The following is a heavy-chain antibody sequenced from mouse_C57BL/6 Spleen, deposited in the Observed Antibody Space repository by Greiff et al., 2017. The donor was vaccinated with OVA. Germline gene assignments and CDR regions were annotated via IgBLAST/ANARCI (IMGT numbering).Heavy chain of an antibody. CDR3: AFRDDGSSPDY. D-gene: IGHD1-1*01. J-gene: IGHJ2*01. CDR2: IDPSDSYT. V-gene: IGHV1-50*01. CDR1: GYTFTSYW. Sequence: QVQLQQPGAELVKPGASVKLSCKASGYTFTSYWMQWVKQRPGQGLEWIGEIDPSDSYTNYNQKFKGKATLTVDTSSSTAYMQLSSLTSEDSAVYYCAFRDDGSSPDYWGQGTTLTVSS.